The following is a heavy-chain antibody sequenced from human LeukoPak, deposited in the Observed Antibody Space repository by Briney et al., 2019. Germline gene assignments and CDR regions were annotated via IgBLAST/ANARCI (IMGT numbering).Heavy chain of an antibody. Sequence: ASVKVSCKASGYTFTNYYIHWVRQAPGQGLEWMGVISPNGASTTYAQKLQGRVTVTRDTSTSTVYMEPSSLRSEDTAMYYCARDPRNRNDGFYYYMDVWGQGTTVTVSS. J-gene: IGHJ6*03. CDR2: ISPNGAST. V-gene: IGHV1-46*03. CDR3: ARDPRNRNDGFYYYMDV. D-gene: IGHD1-1*01. CDR1: GYTFTNYY.